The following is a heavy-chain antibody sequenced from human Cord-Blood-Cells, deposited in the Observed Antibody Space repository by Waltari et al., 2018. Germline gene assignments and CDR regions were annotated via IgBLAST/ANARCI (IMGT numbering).Heavy chain of an antibody. Sequence: QVQLQESGPGLVKPSETLSLTCTVPGGPISSHYWRWIRQPPGKGLEWIGYIYYSGSTNYNPSLKSRVTISVDTSKNQFSLKLSSVTAADTAVYYCARSVEMATIFDYWGQGTLVTVSS. D-gene: IGHD5-12*01. CDR2: IYYSGST. CDR1: GGPISSHY. J-gene: IGHJ4*02. V-gene: IGHV4-59*11. CDR3: ARSVEMATIFDY.